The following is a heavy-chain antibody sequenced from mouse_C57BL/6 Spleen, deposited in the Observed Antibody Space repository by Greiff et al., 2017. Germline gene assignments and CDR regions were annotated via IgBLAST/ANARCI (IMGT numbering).Heavy chain of an antibody. CDR3: ASRGYYGSSPDY. V-gene: IGHV1-4*01. CDR2: INPSSGYT. Sequence: VQLQQSGAELARPGASVKMSCKASGYTFTSYTMHWVKQRPGQGLEWIGYINPSSGYTKYNQKFKDKATLTADKSSSTAYMQLSSLTSEDSAVYYCASRGYYGSSPDYWGQGTTLTVSS. CDR1: GYTFTSYT. J-gene: IGHJ2*01. D-gene: IGHD1-1*01.